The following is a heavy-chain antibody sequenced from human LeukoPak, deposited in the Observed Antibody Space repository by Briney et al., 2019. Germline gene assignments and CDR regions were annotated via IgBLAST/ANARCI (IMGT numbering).Heavy chain of an antibody. Sequence: GGSLRLSCAASGFVVNSKYMSWIRQAPGKELEWVSVIYSGGSTYYADSVKGRFTISRDNSKNTLYLQMNSLRAEDTAVYYCARVGGTTSDWGQGTLVTVSS. D-gene: IGHD4-11*01. CDR1: GFVVNSKY. J-gene: IGHJ4*02. CDR3: ARVGGTTSD. V-gene: IGHV3-53*01. CDR2: IYSGGST.